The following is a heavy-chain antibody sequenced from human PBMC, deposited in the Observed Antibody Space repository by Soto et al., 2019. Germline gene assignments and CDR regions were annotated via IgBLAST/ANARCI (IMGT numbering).Heavy chain of an antibody. CDR1: NVSISSCY. J-gene: IGHJ5*01. D-gene: IGHD1-26*01. V-gene: IGHV4-59*01. CDR3: ARDFAGRGPFDP. Sequence: KTSETLSLTCSVSNVSISSCYWNWLRQAPGKGLEWIGFVYYTGTIKYNPSLKSRVTISVDTSRNEFSLRLTSVTTADTAFYFCARDFAGRGPFDPWGPGTLVTVSS. CDR2: VYYTGTI.